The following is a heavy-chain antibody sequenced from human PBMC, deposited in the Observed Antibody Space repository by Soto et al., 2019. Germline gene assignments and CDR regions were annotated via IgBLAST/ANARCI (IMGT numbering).Heavy chain of an antibody. CDR1: GDTFSNQA. D-gene: IGHD3-3*01. Sequence: QVHLVQSGTEVKKPGSSVKVSCKTSGDTFSNQAISWVRQAPGQGLEWMGGIIPLFDSASYAQRSHDRVTITADKFTNTVYMELRSLTSEDTAVYYCAASTFQSGVSGYFHLDHWXXXTLVTVSS. J-gene: IGHJ4*01. V-gene: IGHV1-69*06. CDR3: AASTFQSGVSGYFHLDH. CDR2: IIPLFDSA.